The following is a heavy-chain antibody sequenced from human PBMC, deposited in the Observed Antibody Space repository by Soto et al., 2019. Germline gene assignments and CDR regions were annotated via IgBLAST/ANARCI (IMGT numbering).Heavy chain of an antibody. J-gene: IGHJ4*02. CDR1: GFDFNKYA. Sequence: GGSLRLSCAAFGFDFNKYAMTWVRQAPGKGLQWVSSITSNGDSTYYADSVKGRFTTSRDNSKNTLYLQMNSLRAGDTAVFYCAKDSPSYTTSPFYFDSWGQGTLVTV. D-gene: IGHD2-2*02. V-gene: IGHV3-23*01. CDR2: ITSNGDST. CDR3: AKDSPSYTTSPFYFDS.